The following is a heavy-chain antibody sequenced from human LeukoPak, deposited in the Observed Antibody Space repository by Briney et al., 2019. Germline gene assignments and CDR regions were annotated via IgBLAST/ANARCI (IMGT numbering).Heavy chain of an antibody. Sequence: ASVKVSCKASGYTFTSYYMHWVRQAPGQGLEWMGIINPSGGSTSYAQKFQGRVTMTRDMSTSTVCMELSSLRSEDTAVYYCARSVPGPYDFWSGYYRRGFSFDYWGQGTLVTVSS. J-gene: IGHJ4*02. D-gene: IGHD3-3*01. V-gene: IGHV1-46*01. CDR1: GYTFTSYY. CDR2: INPSGGST. CDR3: ARSVPGPYDFWSGYYRRGFSFDY.